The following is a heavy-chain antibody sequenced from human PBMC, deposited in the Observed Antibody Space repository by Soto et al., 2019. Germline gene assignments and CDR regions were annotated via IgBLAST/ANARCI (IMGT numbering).Heavy chain of an antibody. CDR3: TSSVDGSSWYYYYYGMDV. CDR1: GFTFSGSA. V-gene: IGHV3-73*01. CDR2: IRSKANSYAT. Sequence: GSLRLSCAASGFTFSGSAMHWVRQASGKGLEWVGRIRSKANSYATAYAASVKGRFTISRDDSKNTAYLQMNSLKTEDTAVYYCTSSVDGSSWYYYYYGMDVWGQGTTVTVSS. D-gene: IGHD6-13*01. J-gene: IGHJ6*02.